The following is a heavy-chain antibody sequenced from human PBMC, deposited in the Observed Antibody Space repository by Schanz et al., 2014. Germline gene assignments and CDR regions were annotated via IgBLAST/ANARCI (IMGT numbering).Heavy chain of an antibody. V-gene: IGHV3-33*03. J-gene: IGHJ3*02. CDR1: GFTFSKYG. CDR3: AKDMHKDYGGKPQAFDI. Sequence: QVQLVVSGGGVVQPGRSLRLSCAASGFTFSKYGMHWVRQAPGKGLEWVAFIRFDASHKYYADSVKGRFTISRDNAKNSLYLQMNSLRAEDTAVFYCAKDMHKDYGGKPQAFDIWGQGTMVTVSS. D-gene: IGHD4-17*01. CDR2: IRFDASHK.